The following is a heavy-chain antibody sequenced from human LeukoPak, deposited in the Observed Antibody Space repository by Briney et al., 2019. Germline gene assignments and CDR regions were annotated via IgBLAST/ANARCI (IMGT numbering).Heavy chain of an antibody. Sequence: GGSLRLSCAASGFTFSSYAMHWVRQAPGKGLEWVAVISYDGSNKYYADSVKGRFTISRDNSKNTLYLQMNSLRAEDTAVYYCARSDPYYYDSSVFDYWGQGTLVTDSS. CDR3: ARSDPYYYDSSVFDY. CDR1: GFTFSSYA. V-gene: IGHV3-30-3*01. D-gene: IGHD3-22*01. J-gene: IGHJ4*02. CDR2: ISYDGSNK.